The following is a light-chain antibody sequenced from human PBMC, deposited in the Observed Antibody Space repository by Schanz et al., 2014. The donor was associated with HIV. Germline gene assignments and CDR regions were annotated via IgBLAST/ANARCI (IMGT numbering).Light chain of an antibody. CDR1: SSDIGTYNR. CDR3: GSFTTRNIWV. Sequence: QSVLTQPPSVSGSPGQSVTISCTGTSSDIGTYNRVSWYQQSPGTAPKLLIYEVSDRPSGIPDRFSGSKSGNTASLTISGLQAEDEADYYCGSFTTRNIWVFGGGTKLTVL. CDR2: EVS. J-gene: IGLJ3*02. V-gene: IGLV2-18*02.